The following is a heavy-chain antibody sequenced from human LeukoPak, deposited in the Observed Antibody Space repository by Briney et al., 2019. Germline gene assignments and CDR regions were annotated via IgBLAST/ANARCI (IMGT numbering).Heavy chain of an antibody. D-gene: IGHD3-22*01. J-gene: IGHJ4*02. CDR1: GGSISSYY. Sequence: PSETLSLTCTVSGGSISSYYWSWIRQPPGKGLEWIGYIYCSGSTNYNPSLKSRVTISVDTSKNQFSLKLSSVTAADTAVYYCARLYSSGYSTFDYWGQGTLVTVSS. CDR2: IYCSGST. CDR3: ARLYSSGYSTFDY. V-gene: IGHV4-59*01.